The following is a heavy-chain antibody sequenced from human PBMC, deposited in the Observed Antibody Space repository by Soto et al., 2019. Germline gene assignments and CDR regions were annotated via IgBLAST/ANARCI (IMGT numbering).Heavy chain of an antibody. J-gene: IGHJ4*02. CDR2: INSDGSST. Sequence: GGSLRLSCAASGFTFSSYWMHWVRQAPGKGLVWVSRINSDGSSTSYADSVKGRFTISRDNAKNTLYLQMNSLRAEDTAVYYCARDGSRTYYYGSGRPKPPDYRGQGTLVTVSS. CDR1: GFTFSSYW. D-gene: IGHD3-10*01. V-gene: IGHV3-74*01. CDR3: ARDGSRTYYYGSGRPKPPDY.